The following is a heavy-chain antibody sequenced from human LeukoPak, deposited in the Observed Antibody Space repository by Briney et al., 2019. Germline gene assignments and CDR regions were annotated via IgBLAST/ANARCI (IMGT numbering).Heavy chain of an antibody. CDR3: ARPTTNYYDSSGYRGGEFDY. V-gene: IGHV4-39*01. Sequence: SETLSLTCTVSGGSISSSSYYWGWIRQPPGKGLEWIGSIYYSGSTYYNPSLKSRVTISVDTSKNQFSLKLSSVTAADTAVYYCARPTTNYYDSSGYRGGEFDYWGQGTLVTVSS. J-gene: IGHJ4*02. CDR1: GGSISSSSYY. CDR2: IYYSGST. D-gene: IGHD3-22*01.